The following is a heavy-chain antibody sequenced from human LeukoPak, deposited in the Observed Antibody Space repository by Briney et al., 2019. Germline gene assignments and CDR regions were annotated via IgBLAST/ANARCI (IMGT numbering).Heavy chain of an antibody. Sequence: SETLSLTCIVSGGSISSGYYWGWIRQSPGKGLEWIGSIYHSGSTYYNPSLKSRVTISVDTSKNHFSLRLSSVTAADTAVYYCARRSGSYRAGAEYFQHWGQGTLVTVSS. J-gene: IGHJ1*01. V-gene: IGHV4-38-2*02. D-gene: IGHD1-26*01. CDR1: GGSISSGYY. CDR3: ARRSGSYRAGAEYFQH. CDR2: IYHSGST.